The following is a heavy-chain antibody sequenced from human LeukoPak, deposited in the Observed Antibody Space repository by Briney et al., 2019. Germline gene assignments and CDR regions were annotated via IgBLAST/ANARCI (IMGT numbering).Heavy chain of an antibody. CDR2: INHSGST. V-gene: IGHV4-34*01. CDR1: GGSFSGYY. CDR3: ARVGSYGSGSYYNPPGPRFDP. Sequence: SETLSLTCAVYGGSFSGYYWSWIRQPPGKGLEWIGEINHSGSTNYNPSLKSRVTISVDTSKNQFSLKLSSETAADTAVYYCARVGSYGSGSYYNPPGPRFDPWGQGTLVTVSS. J-gene: IGHJ5*02. D-gene: IGHD3-10*01.